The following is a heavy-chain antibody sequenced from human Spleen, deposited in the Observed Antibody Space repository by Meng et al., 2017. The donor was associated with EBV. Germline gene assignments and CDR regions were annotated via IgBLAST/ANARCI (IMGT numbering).Heavy chain of an antibody. CDR1: GGSISSGVYF. J-gene: IGHJ5*02. CDR2: IYHSGST. Sequence: QLHVPEAGSVLVNSSQTLALTGGVSGGSISSGVYFWSWIRQPPGNGLEWIGYIYHSGSTYYTPSLKSRVTISVDRSKNQFSLKLSSVTAADTAVYYCARGVVVVPAAIAKSGWFDPWGQGTLVTVSS. CDR3: ARGVVVVPAAIAKSGWFDP. V-gene: IGHV4-30-2*01. D-gene: IGHD2-2*01.